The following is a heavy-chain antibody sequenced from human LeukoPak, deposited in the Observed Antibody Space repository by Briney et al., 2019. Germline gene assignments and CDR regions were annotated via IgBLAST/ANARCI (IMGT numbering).Heavy chain of an antibody. CDR2: IYYSGST. V-gene: IGHV4-39*07. J-gene: IGHJ5*02. D-gene: IGHD6-19*01. Sequence: PSETLSLTCTVSGGSISSSSYYWGWIRQPPGKGLEWIGSIYYSGSTYYNPSLKSRVTISVDTSKNQFSLNLISVTAADTAVYYCARLIAVTGAADWFDPWGQGTLVTVSS. CDR3: ARLIAVTGAADWFDP. CDR1: GGSISSSSYY.